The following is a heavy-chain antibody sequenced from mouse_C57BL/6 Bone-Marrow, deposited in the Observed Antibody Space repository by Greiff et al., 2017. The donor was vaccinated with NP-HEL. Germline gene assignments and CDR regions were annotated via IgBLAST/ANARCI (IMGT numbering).Heavy chain of an antibody. CDR1: GYTFTSYW. CDR2: IDPSDSYT. Sequence: VQLQQPGAELVMPGASVKLSCKASGYTFTSYWMHWVKQRPEQGLEWIGEIDPSDSYTNYNQKFRGKSTLTVDKSSSTAYMQLSSLTSEDSAVYDCARRGIYYYGSYYFDYWGQGTTLTVSS. V-gene: IGHV1-69*01. CDR3: ARRGIYYYGSYYFDY. D-gene: IGHD1-1*01. J-gene: IGHJ2*01.